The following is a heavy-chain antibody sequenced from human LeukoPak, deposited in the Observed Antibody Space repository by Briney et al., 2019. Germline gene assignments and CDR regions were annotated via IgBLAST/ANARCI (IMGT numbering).Heavy chain of an antibody. Sequence: HPGGSLRLSSAASGFTFSSYGMHWVRQAPGKGLEWVAVIWYDGSNKYYADSVKGRFTISRDNSKNTLYLQMNSLRAEDTAVYYCARDLGTNWFDPWGQGTLVTVSS. CDR1: GFTFSSYG. V-gene: IGHV3-33*01. CDR3: ARDLGTNWFDP. D-gene: IGHD3-16*01. CDR2: IWYDGSNK. J-gene: IGHJ5*02.